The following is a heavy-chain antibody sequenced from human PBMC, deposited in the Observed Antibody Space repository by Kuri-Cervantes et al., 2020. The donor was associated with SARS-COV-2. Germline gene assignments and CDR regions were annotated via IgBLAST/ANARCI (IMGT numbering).Heavy chain of an antibody. CDR2: INHSGST. CDR3: ARQMMSSITIFGVVITRNWFDP. D-gene: IGHD3-3*01. J-gene: IGHJ5*02. CDR1: GGSFSGYY. Sequence: SETLSLTCAVYGGSFSGYYWSWIRQPPGKGLEWIGEINHSGSTNYNPSLKSRVTISVDTSKNQFSLKLSSVTAADTAVYYCARQMMSSITIFGVVITRNWFDPWGHGNLV. V-gene: IGHV4-34*01.